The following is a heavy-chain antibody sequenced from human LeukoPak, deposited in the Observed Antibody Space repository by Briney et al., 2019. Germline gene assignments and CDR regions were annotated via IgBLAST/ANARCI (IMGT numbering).Heavy chain of an antibody. J-gene: IGHJ4*02. D-gene: IGHD1-7*01. CDR1: GFTFSSYE. CDR3: ARDYPWGRKNYGRFDDY. CDR2: ISSSGSTI. V-gene: IGHV3-48*03. Sequence: PGGSLRLSCADSGFTFSSYEMNWVREAPGKGLEWVSYISSSGSTIYYSDSVKGRFTISRDTANNSLYLQMNSLRAEDTAVYYCARDYPWGRKNYGRFDDYWGQGTLVTVSS.